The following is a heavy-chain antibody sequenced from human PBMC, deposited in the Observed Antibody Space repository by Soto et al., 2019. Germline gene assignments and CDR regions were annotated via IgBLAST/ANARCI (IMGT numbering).Heavy chain of an antibody. Sequence: QVQLQESGPGLVKPSGTLSLTCTVSGDSISSNNWWSWVRQPPGKGLEWIGEIHHSGTTNYNPSLTTSVPISGXXXKXXFSPRLNSVTAADTAVYYCARESSYARTGYYAIAYCGQGTLVTVSS. CDR1: GDSISSNNW. D-gene: IGHD3-22*01. J-gene: IGHJ4*02. CDR2: IHHSGTT. CDR3: ARESSYARTGYYAIAY. V-gene: IGHV4-4*02.